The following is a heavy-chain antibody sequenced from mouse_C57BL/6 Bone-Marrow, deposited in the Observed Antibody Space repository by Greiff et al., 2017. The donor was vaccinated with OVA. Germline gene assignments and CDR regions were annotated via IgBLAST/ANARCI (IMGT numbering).Heavy chain of an antibody. J-gene: IGHJ1*03. V-gene: IGHV1-20*01. CDR3: ARRQRTRYFDV. CDR2: INPYNGDT. Sequence: EVQGVESGPELVKPGDSVKISCKASGYSFTGYFMNWVMQSHGKSLEWIGRINPYNGDTFYNQKFKGKATLTVDKSSSTAHMELRSLTSEDSAVYYCARRQRTRYFDVWGTGTTVTVSS. CDR1: GYSFTGYF.